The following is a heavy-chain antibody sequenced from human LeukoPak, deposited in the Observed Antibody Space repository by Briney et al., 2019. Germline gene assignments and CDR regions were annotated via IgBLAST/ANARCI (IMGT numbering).Heavy chain of an antibody. CDR3: ARGYYGSGSPYYMDV. V-gene: IGHV4-59*01. Sequence: PSETLSLTCTVSGGSISSYYWSWVRQPPGKGLERIGYIYYSGSTNYNPSLKSRVTISVDTSKNQFSLKLSSVTAADTAVYYCARGYYGSGSPYYMDVWGKGTTVTISS. D-gene: IGHD3-10*01. J-gene: IGHJ6*03. CDR2: IYYSGST. CDR1: GGSISSYY.